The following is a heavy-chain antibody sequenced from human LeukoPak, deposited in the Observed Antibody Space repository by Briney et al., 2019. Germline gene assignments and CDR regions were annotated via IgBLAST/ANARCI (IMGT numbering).Heavy chain of an antibody. V-gene: IGHV4-31*03. D-gene: IGHD4-11*01. CDR1: GGSFSSGGFY. Sequence: SETLSLTCTVSGGSFSSGGFYWSWLRQHPGKALEWIGYISYTGNTYYNASLRSRVTISVDTSKNQFSLKPSSLTAADTAVYYCAREKVTTETNWFDPWGQGTLVTVSS. J-gene: IGHJ5*02. CDR3: AREKVTTETNWFDP. CDR2: ISYTGNT.